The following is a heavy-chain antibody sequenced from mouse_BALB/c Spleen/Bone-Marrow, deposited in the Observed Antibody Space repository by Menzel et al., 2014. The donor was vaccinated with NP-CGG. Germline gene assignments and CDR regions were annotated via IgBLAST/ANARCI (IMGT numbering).Heavy chain of an antibody. CDR1: GYTFTSYW. V-gene: IGHV1S81*02. D-gene: IGHD6-5*01. CDR2: INPRTGRT. Sequence: VQLQQSGAELVKPGASVKLSCKASGYTFTSYWMNWVRQRPGQGLEWIGEINPRTGRTNYNEKFKSEATVTVDKSSTTAYMQLSSLTSEDSAVYYCARYAGEFVYWGQGTLVTVSA. CDR3: ARYAGEFVY. J-gene: IGHJ3*01.